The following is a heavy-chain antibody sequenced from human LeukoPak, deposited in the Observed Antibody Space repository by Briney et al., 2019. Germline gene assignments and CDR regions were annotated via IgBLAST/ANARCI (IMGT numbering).Heavy chain of an antibody. CDR3: ARDVYSNYGIYYYYYMDV. D-gene: IGHD4-11*01. CDR2: IFYTGKT. CDR1: GGSVYTSDYY. J-gene: IGHJ6*03. V-gene: IGHV4-39*07. Sequence: SGTLSLTCTVSGGSVYTSDYYWGWVRQPPGKGPEWIGDIFYTGKTNYNPSLKSRVSISIDTSKNQFSLKLTSVTAADTAVYYCARDVYSNYGIYYYYYMDVWGKGTTVTVSS.